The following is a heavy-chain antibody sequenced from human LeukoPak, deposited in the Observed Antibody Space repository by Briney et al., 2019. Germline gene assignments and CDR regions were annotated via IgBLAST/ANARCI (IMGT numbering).Heavy chain of an antibody. CDR2: INSDGSST. D-gene: IGHD3-3*01. CDR1: GFTFSSYW. J-gene: IGHJ3*02. CDR3: ARGPAYYDFWSGYYTVSGAFDI. Sequence: GGSLRLSCAASGFTFSSYWMHWVRQAPGKGLVWVSRINSDGSSTSYADSVKGRFTIPRDNAKNTLYLQMNSLRAEDTAAYYCARGPAYYDFWSGYYTVSGAFDIWGQGTMVTVSS. V-gene: IGHV3-74*01.